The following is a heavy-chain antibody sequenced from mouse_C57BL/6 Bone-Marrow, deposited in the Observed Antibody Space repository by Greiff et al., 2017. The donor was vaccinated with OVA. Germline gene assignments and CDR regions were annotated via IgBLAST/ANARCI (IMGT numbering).Heavy chain of an antibody. CDR1: GYTFTDYY. Sequence: EVQLQQSGPELVKPGASVKISCKASGYTFTDYYMNWVKQSHGKSLEWIGDINPNNGGTSYNQKFKGKATLTVDKSSSTAYMELRSLTSEDSAVYYCARWLGPGFDYWGQGTTLTVSS. CDR3: ARWLGPGFDY. V-gene: IGHV1-26*01. J-gene: IGHJ2*01. D-gene: IGHD4-1*01. CDR2: INPNNGGT.